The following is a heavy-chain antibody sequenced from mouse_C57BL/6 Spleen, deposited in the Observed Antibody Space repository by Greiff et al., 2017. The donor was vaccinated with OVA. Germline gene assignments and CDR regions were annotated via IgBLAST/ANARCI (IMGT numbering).Heavy chain of an antibody. V-gene: IGHV1-42*01. Sequence: VQLKQSGPELVKPGASVKISCKASGYSFTGYYMNWVKQSPEKSLEWIGEINPSTGGTTYNQKFKAKATLTVDKSSSTAYMQLKSLTSEDSAVYYCARTPTVKYFDVWGTGTTVTVSS. CDR1: GYSFTGYY. D-gene: IGHD1-1*01. J-gene: IGHJ1*03. CDR3: ARTPTVKYFDV. CDR2: INPSTGGT.